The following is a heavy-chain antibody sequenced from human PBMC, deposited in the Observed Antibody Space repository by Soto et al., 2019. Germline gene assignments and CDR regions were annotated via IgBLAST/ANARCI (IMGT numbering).Heavy chain of an antibody. D-gene: IGHD6-13*01. Sequence: EVQLVESGGGLVKPGGYLRLSCAASGCTFSSYSMNWVRQAPGKGLEWVSSISSSSSYIYYADSVKGRFTISRDNAKNSVYLQMNSLRAEDTAVYYCAREGIAAAVDCWGLGTLVTVSS. J-gene: IGHJ4*02. CDR2: ISSSSSYI. V-gene: IGHV3-21*01. CDR1: GCTFSSYS. CDR3: AREGIAAAVDC.